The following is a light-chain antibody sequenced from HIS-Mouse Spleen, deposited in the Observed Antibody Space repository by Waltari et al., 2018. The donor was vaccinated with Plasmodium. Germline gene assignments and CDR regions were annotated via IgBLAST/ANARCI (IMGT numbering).Light chain of an antibody. CDR2: EVS. V-gene: IGKV2-29*03. CDR3: MQGIHLPPT. CDR1: QSLLHSDGKTY. Sequence: DIVMTQTPLSLSVTPGQPASISCKSSQSLLHSDGKTYWYLYLQKPGQSPQLLIYEVSGRFSGVPDRFSGSGSGTDFTLKISRVEAEDVGVYYCMQGIHLPPTFGGGTKVEIK. J-gene: IGKJ4*01.